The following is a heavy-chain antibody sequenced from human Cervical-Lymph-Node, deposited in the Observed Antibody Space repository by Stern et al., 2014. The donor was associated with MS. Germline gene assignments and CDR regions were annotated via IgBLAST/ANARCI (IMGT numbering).Heavy chain of an antibody. CDR3: ASGQWLGWFDP. V-gene: IGHV4-39*01. D-gene: IGHD6-19*01. CDR1: GGSVGSSGHY. CDR2: IYHRGST. Sequence: QLQLQESGPGLVKPSETLSLTCTVSGGSVGSSGHYWGWIRQPPGKGLEWIGSIYHRGSTYYHPSLKSRVTMPITTPKAQFPLRLNSVTAADTAFYYCASGQWLGWFDPWGQGTLVTVSS. J-gene: IGHJ5*02.